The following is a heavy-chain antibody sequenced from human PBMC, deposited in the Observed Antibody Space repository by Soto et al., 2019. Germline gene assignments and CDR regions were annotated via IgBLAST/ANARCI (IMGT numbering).Heavy chain of an antibody. V-gene: IGHV3-15*01. D-gene: IGHD3-22*01. CDR3: TTRLYYSDSSGHPRDFVY. CDR2: IKREADGGTA. Sequence: EVQLVESGGGLVKPGGSLTLSCTASGFTFRNAWMSWVRQAPGKGLEWVGRIKREADGGTADYAAPVKGRVTISRDDSKNTLFLQMSSLKTEDTAVYFCTTRLYYSDSSGHPRDFVYWGQGTLVTVSS. J-gene: IGHJ4*02. CDR1: GFTFRNAW.